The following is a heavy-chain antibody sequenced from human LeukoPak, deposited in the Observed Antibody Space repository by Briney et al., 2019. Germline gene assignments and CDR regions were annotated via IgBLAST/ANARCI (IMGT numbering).Heavy chain of an antibody. V-gene: IGHV3-23*01. CDR2: ISGSGGST. D-gene: IGHD4-11*01. Sequence: GGSLRLSCEASGFTFTSYWMTWVRQAPGKGLEWVSAISGSGGSTYYADSVKGRFTISRDNSKNTLYLQMNSLRAEDTAVYYCRVSPDNWFDPWGQGTLVTVSS. CDR1: GFTFTSYW. J-gene: IGHJ5*02. CDR3: RVSPDNWFDP.